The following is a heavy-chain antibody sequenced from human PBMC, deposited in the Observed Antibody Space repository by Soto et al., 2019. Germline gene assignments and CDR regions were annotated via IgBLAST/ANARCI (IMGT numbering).Heavy chain of an antibody. CDR1: GFTFSTYW. CDR2: LNSDGSTT. CDR3: VRDGYPAWVYGVDV. V-gene: IGHV3-74*01. J-gene: IGHJ6*02. D-gene: IGHD1-1*01. Sequence: EVQLVESGGGLVQPGGSLRLSCAASGFTFSTYWMHWVRQAPGKGLVWVSRLNSDGSTTNYADSVKGRFTISRDNARXXXYLQMNNLRAEDTAVYYCVRDGYPAWVYGVDVWGQGTTVTVSS.